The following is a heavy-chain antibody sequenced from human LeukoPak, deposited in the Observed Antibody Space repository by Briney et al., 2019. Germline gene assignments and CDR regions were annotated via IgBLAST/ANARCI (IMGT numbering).Heavy chain of an antibody. J-gene: IGHJ4*02. Sequence: GGSLRLSCAASGFTFSTSSMNWVRQAPGKGLEWVSYISSSSGTIYYADSVKGRFTISRDNAKNSLYLQMNSLRAEDTAVYYCARGPGSGHYFDYWGQGTLVTASS. CDR1: GFTFSTSS. V-gene: IGHV3-48*04. CDR3: ARGPGSGHYFDY. D-gene: IGHD2-15*01. CDR2: ISSSSGTI.